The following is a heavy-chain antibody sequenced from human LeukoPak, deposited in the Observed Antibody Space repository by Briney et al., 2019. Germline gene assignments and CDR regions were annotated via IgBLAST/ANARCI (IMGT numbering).Heavy chain of an antibody. D-gene: IGHD4-17*01. CDR3: AREGIGMTTVTIFDY. CDR1: GYTFTGYY. CDR2: INPNSGGT. V-gene: IGHV1-2*02. Sequence: ASVKVSFKASGYTFTGYYMHWVRQAPGQGLEWMGWINPNSGGTNYAQKFQGRVTMTRDTSISTAYMELRRLRSDDTAVYYCAREGIGMTTVTIFDYWGQRTLVTVSS. J-gene: IGHJ4*02.